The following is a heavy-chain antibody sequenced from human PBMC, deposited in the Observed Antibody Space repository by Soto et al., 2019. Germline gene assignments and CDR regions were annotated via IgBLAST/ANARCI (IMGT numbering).Heavy chain of an antibody. CDR2: IYHSGST. Sequence: QLQLQESGSGLVKPSQTLSLTCAVSGGSISSGGYSWSWIRQPPGKGLEWIGCIYHSGSTSYNPALQGPVTVTVDRPKNHFSLTLSSVTAAITVMSCRARAPGPWREGTRGTVS. V-gene: IGHV4-30-2*01. J-gene: IGHJ5*02. CDR1: GGSISSGGYS. CDR3: ARAPGP.